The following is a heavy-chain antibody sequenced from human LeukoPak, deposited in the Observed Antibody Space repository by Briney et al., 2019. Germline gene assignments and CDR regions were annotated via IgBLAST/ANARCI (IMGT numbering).Heavy chain of an antibody. CDR3: ARKCGGGSCYNY. J-gene: IGHJ4*02. CDR2: INHSGST. V-gene: IGHV4-34*01. CDR1: GGSFSAYY. Sequence: SETLSLTCAVYGGSFSAYYWSWIRQPPGMGLEWIGEINHSGSTNYNPSLKSRVTISIDTSKNQFSLKLSSVTAADTAVYYCARKCGGGSCYNYWGQGTLVTVSS. D-gene: IGHD2-15*01.